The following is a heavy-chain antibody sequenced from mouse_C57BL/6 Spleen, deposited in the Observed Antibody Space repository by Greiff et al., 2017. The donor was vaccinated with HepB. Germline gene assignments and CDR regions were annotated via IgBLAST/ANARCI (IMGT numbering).Heavy chain of an antibody. CDR1: GYAFSSSW. Sequence: QVQLQQSGPELVKPGASVKISCKASGYAFSSSWMNWVKQRPGKGLEWIGRIYPGDGDTNYNGKFKGKATLTADKSSSTAYMQLSSLTSEDSAVYFCARVRGYDEAMDYWGQGTSVTVSS. V-gene: IGHV1-82*01. D-gene: IGHD2-2*01. CDR3: ARVRGYDEAMDY. J-gene: IGHJ4*01. CDR2: IYPGDGDT.